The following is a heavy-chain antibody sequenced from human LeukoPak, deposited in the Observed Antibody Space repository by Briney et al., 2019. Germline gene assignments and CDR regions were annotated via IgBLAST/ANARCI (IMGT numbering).Heavy chain of an antibody. V-gene: IGHV3-21*01. CDR2: ISSSSSYI. D-gene: IGHD5-18*01. CDR3: ARGPGYGYGLPWN. J-gene: IGHJ4*02. CDR1: GFTFSSYS. Sequence: GGSLRLSCAASGFTFSSYSMNWVRQAPGKGLEWVSSISSSSSYIYYADSVKGRFTISRDNAKNSLYLQMNSLRAEDTAVYYCARGPGYGYGLPWNWGQGTLVTVSS.